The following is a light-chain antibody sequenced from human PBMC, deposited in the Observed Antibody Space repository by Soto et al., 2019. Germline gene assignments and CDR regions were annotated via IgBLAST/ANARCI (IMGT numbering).Light chain of an antibody. J-gene: IGKJ2*01. V-gene: IGKV3-20*01. CDR3: QHYGKSMYT. Sequence: EIVLTQSPGTLSLSPGERATLSCRASQSVTSTYLAWYQQKPGQGPRLLIYGASSRATGIPDRFSGNGSGTDFTLTVSRLEPEDFAVYYCQHYGKSMYTFGQGTKLEIK. CDR1: QSVTSTY. CDR2: GAS.